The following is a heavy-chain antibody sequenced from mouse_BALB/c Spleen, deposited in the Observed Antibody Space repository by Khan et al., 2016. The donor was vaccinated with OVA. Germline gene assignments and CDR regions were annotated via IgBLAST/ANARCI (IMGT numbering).Heavy chain of an antibody. V-gene: IGHV1-7*01. Sequence: QVQLQQSGAELAKPGASVKMSCKASGYTFTSYWMHWVKQRPGQGLEWIGYINPSTGYTEYNQRFKDKATLTADKSSSTAYMQLSSLTSEESAVYYCANQRSSSGWLTYWGQGTLVTVSA. J-gene: IGHJ3*01. D-gene: IGHD1-1*01. CDR1: GYTFTSYW. CDR3: ANQRSSSGWLTY. CDR2: INPSTGYT.